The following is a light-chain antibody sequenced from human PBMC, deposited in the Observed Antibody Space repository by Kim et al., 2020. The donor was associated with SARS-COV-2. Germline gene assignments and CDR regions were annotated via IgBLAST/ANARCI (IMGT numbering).Light chain of an antibody. CDR2: LAS. J-gene: IGKJ4*01. CDR3: QQYYGTTYT. CDR1: RGRLYSTNNKNF. V-gene: IGKV4-1*01. Sequence: PTSSDEHERGRLYSTNNKNFVDWYQKKPGQPPKKLIYLASTRESGVPDRFSGSGSGTDFTLTISNLQAEDVAIYYCQQYYGTTYTFGGGTKVDIK.